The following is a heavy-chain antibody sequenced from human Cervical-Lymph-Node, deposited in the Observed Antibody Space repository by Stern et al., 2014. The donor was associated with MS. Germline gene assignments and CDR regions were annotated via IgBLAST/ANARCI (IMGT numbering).Heavy chain of an antibody. Sequence: VQLVQSGAEVKKPGSSVKVSCKASGGTFSSYAIRRVRPAPGQGLEWIGGIIPIFGTANYAQKFQGRVTITADESTSTAYMELSSLRSEDTAVYYCARALGIAVAANWFDPWGQGTLVTVSS. CDR2: IIPIFGTA. D-gene: IGHD6-19*01. J-gene: IGHJ5*02. V-gene: IGHV1-69*01. CDR1: GGTFSSYA. CDR3: ARALGIAVAANWFDP.